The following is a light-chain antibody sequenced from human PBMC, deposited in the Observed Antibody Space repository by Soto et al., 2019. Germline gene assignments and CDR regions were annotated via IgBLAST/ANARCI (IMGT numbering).Light chain of an antibody. CDR3: HQYDTIVQT. J-gene: IGKJ1*01. Sequence: EIVMTKSPATLSVSPGEISTLSCRASQSVNINLAWYQQKPGQPPRLLIYDASTRATATPERFSGSGSGTDFTLTISRLEPEDFAVYYCHQYDTIVQTFGQGTKVDIK. CDR1: QSVNIN. V-gene: IGKV3D-15*01. CDR2: DAS.